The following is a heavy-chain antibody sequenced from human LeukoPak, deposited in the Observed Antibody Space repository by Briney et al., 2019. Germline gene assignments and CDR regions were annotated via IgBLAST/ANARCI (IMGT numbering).Heavy chain of an antibody. CDR2: IYYGGST. CDR3: ARGLSGSYWDF. V-gene: IGHV4-59*01. D-gene: IGHD1-26*01. Sequence: SETLSLTCSVSGGSISSYYWTWIRRPPEKGLEWIGHIYYGGSTNYNPSPKSRVTISVDASKKQFFLKLISVNAVDTAVYYCARGLSGSYWDFWGQGTLATVSS. J-gene: IGHJ4*02. CDR1: GGSISSYY.